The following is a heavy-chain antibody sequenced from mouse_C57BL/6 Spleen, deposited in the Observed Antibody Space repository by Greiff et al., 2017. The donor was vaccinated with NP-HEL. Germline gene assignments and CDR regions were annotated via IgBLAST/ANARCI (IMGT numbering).Heavy chain of an antibody. D-gene: IGHD1-1*02. CDR1: GYTFTNYW. Sequence: VKLQESGAELVRPGTSVKMSCKASGYTFTNYWIGWAKQRPGHGLEWIGDIYPGGGYTNYNEKFKGKATLTADKSSSTAYMQLSSLTSEDSAIYYCARKGLSQDAMDYWGQGTSVTVSS. CDR2: IYPGGGYT. V-gene: IGHV1-63*01. J-gene: IGHJ4*01. CDR3: ARKGLSQDAMDY.